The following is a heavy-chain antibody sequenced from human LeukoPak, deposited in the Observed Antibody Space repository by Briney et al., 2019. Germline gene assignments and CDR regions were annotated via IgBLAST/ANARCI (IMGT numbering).Heavy chain of an antibody. D-gene: IGHD3-22*01. J-gene: IGHJ4*02. Sequence: GGSLRLSCAASGFTFSSYGMSWVRQAPGKGLQWVSVISGSVDSTYYAEDTYYADSVKGRFTISRDNSKNTVYLQMNSLRAEDTAVYYCTKRPYYYDSSGYYQDFDSWGQGTLVTVSS. V-gene: IGHV3-23*01. CDR1: GFTFSSYG. CDR3: TKRPYYYDSSGYYQDFDS. CDR2: ISGSVDSTYYAEDT.